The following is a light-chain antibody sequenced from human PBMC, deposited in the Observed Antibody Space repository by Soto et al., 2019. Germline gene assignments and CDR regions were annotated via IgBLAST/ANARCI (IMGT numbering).Light chain of an antibody. Sequence: EIILTQSPGTLSLSPGERATLSCRASQIIGSSQLAWYQQKPGQAPRLLIYGASSRATGIPDRFSGSGSGTDFTLTISRLEAEGFSVYYCQQYGTSPCTFGGGAKVEIK. CDR3: QQYGTSPCT. CDR1: QIIGSSQ. V-gene: IGKV3-20*01. CDR2: GAS. J-gene: IGKJ4*01.